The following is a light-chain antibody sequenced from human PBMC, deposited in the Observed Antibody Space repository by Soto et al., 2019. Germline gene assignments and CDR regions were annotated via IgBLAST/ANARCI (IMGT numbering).Light chain of an antibody. Sequence: QSVLTQAPSASASLGASVKLTCTLSSGHSSYAIAWHQQQSEKGPRYLMKLNSDGSHSKGDGIPDRFSGSSSGAERYLTISSLQSEDEADYYCQTWGSGPVIFGGGTKLTVL. CDR2: LNSDGSH. CDR1: SGHSSYA. V-gene: IGLV4-69*01. CDR3: QTWGSGPVI. J-gene: IGLJ2*01.